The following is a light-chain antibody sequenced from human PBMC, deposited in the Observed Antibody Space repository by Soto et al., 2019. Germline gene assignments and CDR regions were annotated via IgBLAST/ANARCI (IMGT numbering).Light chain of an antibody. V-gene: IGLV2-14*01. Sequence: QSALTQPPSASGSPGQSVTIPCTGTYSDIGAYNYVSWYQQRPGEAPKLIIYEVSNRPSGVSNRFSGSKSGNTASLTISGLQAEDEADYYCSSYTSRSTWVFGGGTKLTVL. CDR2: EVS. CDR1: YSDIGAYNY. J-gene: IGLJ3*02. CDR3: SSYTSRSTWV.